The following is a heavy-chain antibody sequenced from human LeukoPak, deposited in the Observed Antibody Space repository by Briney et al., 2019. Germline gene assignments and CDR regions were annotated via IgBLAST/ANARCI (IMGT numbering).Heavy chain of an antibody. CDR2: ISGSGGST. D-gene: IGHD6-25*01. CDR1: GFTFSSYA. V-gene: IGHV3-23*01. J-gene: IGHJ2*01. Sequence: GGSLRLSCAASGFTFSSYAMTWVRQAPGKGLEWVSVISGSGGSTYYADSVKGRFTISRDNSKNTLYLQMNSLRVEDTVVYYCARGPPWYFDLWGRGTLVTVSS. CDR3: ARGPPWYFDL.